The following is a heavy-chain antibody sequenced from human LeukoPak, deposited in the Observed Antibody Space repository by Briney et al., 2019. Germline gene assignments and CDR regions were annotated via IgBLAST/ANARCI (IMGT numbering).Heavy chain of an antibody. CDR3: AKDGRLGYCSSTSCYPDY. Sequence: PGGSPRLSCAASGFSFSSYAMSWVRQAPGKGLEWVSAISGSGGSTYYADSVKGRFTISRDNSKNTLYLQMNSLRAEDTAVYYCAKDGRLGYCSSTSCYPDYWGQGTLVTVSS. V-gene: IGHV3-23*01. D-gene: IGHD2-2*01. J-gene: IGHJ4*02. CDR2: ISGSGGST. CDR1: GFSFSSYA.